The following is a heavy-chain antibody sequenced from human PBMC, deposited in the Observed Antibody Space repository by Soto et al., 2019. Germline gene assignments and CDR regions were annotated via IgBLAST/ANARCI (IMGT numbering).Heavy chain of an antibody. CDR2: TYYRSKWYN. D-gene: IGHD6-6*01. V-gene: IGHV6-1*01. CDR3: ARAHLIASRLMWYLDL. J-gene: IGHJ2*01. CDR1: GDSVSSNNAA. Sequence: PSQTLSLTCAISGDSVSSNNAAWHWIRQSPSRGLEWLGRTYYRSKWYNDYAMSVKGRITINPDTSKDHFSLQLNSVTPEDTAVYYYARAHLIASRLMWYLDLWGRGTLVTVSS.